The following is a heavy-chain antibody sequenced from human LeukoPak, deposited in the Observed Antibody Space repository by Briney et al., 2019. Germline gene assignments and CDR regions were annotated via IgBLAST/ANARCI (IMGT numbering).Heavy chain of an antibody. J-gene: IGHJ4*02. CDR2: IYTSGST. V-gene: IGHV4-4*08. CDR3: ARDVDALPAR. Sequence: TASETLSLTCTVSGGSISTYYWSWIRQPPGKGLEWIGRIYTSGSTNYNPSRKSRVTISVDTSKNQFSLKLSSVTAADTAVYYCARDVDALPARWGQGTLVTVSS. CDR1: GGSISTYY. D-gene: IGHD3/OR15-3a*01.